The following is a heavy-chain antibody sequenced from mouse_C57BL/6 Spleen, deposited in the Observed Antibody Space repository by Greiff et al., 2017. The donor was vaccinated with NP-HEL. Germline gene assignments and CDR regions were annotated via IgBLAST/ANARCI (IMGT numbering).Heavy chain of an antibody. J-gene: IGHJ2*01. CDR1: GYSITSGYY. Sequence: EVHLVESGPGLVKPSQSLSLTCSVTGYSITSGYYWNWIRQFPGNKLEWMGYISYDGSNNYNPSLKNRISITRDTSKNQFFLKLNSVTTEDTATYYCAREGDYESFDYWGQGTTLTVAS. V-gene: IGHV3-6*01. D-gene: IGHD2-4*01. CDR3: AREGDYESFDY. CDR2: ISYDGSN.